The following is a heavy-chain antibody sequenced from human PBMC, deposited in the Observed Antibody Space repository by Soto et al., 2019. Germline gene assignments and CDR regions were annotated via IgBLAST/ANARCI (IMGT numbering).Heavy chain of an antibody. V-gene: IGHV3-23*01. D-gene: IGHD1-26*01. CDR3: ANLRRGSYYCYYYGMDV. CDR1: GFTFSSYA. CDR2: ISGSGGST. J-gene: IGHJ6*02. Sequence: GGSLRLSCAASGFTFSSYAMSWVRQAPGKGLEWVSAISGSGGSTYYADSVKGRFTISRDNSKNTLYLQRNSLRAEDTAIYYCANLRRGSYYCYYYGMDVWGQGTTVTVSS.